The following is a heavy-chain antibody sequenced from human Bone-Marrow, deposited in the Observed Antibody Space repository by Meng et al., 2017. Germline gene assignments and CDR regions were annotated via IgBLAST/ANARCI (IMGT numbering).Heavy chain of an antibody. J-gene: IGHJ2*01. CDR3: ASLYGDSSVWYLDL. V-gene: IGHV4-31*03. D-gene: IGHD4-17*01. CDR1: GGSISSGNHY. Sequence: PQESGPGLVKPSQTLSLTCTGSGGSISSGNHYWSWIRQHPGKGLEYIGYIYYSGSTYYNPSLKSRVIISVDTSKNQFSLRLNSVTAADTAVYYCASLYGDSSVWYLDLWGRGTLVTVSS. CDR2: IYYSGST.